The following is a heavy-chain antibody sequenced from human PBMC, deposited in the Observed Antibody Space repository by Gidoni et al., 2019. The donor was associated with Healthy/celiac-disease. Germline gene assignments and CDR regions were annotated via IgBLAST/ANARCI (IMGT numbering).Heavy chain of an antibody. CDR3: ARGPEISMIVVEYYFDY. V-gene: IGHV4-59*01. CDR1: GGPISSYY. J-gene: IGHJ4*02. CDR2: IYYSGSN. Sequence: QVQLQESGPGLVKPSETLSLTFTVSGGPISSYYWSWIRQPPGKGLEWIGYIYYSGSNNYNPSLKSRVTISVDTSKNQFSLKLSSVTAADTAVYYWARGPEISMIVVEYYFDYWGQGTLVTVSS. D-gene: IGHD3-22*01.